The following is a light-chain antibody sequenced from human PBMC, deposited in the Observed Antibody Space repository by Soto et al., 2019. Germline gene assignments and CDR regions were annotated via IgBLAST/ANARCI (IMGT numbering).Light chain of an antibody. CDR3: QQYKDWHLT. CDR1: QSVSSN. CDR2: GAF. J-gene: IGKJ1*01. V-gene: IGKV3-15*01. Sequence: EIIMTQSPVTLSVSPGERATLSCRASQSVSSNLAWYQQTPGQAPSLLIYGAFTRATGIPDRFSGTGSGTEFTLTISSLQSEDFALYYCQQYKDWHLTFGQGTKVDI.